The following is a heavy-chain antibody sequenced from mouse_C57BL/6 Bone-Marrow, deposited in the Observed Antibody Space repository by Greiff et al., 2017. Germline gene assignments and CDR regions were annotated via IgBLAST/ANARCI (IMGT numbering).Heavy chain of an antibody. Sequence: QVQLQQSGAELARPGASVKLSCKASGYTFTSYGISWVKQRTGQGLEWIGEIYPRSGNAYYNEKFKGKATVTADKSSSTAYMELRSLTSEDSAVYFCAGTVKDYAMDYWGQGTSVTVSA. D-gene: IGHD1-1*01. V-gene: IGHV1-81*01. CDR3: AGTVKDYAMDY. CDR2: IYPRSGNA. J-gene: IGHJ4*01. CDR1: GYTFTSYG.